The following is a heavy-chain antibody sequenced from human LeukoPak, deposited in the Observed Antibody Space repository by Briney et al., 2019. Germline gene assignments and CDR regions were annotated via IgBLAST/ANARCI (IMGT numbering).Heavy chain of an antibody. CDR3: ARDRVQIVGASSVYFQC. V-gene: IGHV1-18*01. Sequence: ASVKVSCKASGYTFTTSGISWVRQAPGQGLEWMGWISSYNGNTKYAQRFQGRVTMTTDTSTSTVYMDLRSLRSDDTAMYFCARDRVQIVGASSVYFQCWGQGTLVTVSS. CDR1: GYTFTTSG. CDR2: ISSYNGNT. D-gene: IGHD1-26*01. J-gene: IGHJ1*01.